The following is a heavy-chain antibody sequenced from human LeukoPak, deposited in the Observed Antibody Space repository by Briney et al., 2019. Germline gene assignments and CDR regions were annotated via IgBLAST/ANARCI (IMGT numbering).Heavy chain of an antibody. V-gene: IGHV3-48*02. Sequence: GGSLRLSCAASGFTFSSYSMNWVRQAPGKGLEWISSISSSSNTIYYADSVKGRFTISRDNAKNSLYLQMNSLRDEDTAVYYCARLYYYGSGSSDYWGQGTLVTVSS. D-gene: IGHD3-10*01. J-gene: IGHJ4*02. CDR2: ISSSSNTI. CDR3: ARLYYYGSGSSDY. CDR1: GFTFSSYS.